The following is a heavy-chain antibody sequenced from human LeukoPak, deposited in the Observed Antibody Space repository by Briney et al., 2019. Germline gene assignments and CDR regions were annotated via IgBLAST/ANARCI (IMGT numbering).Heavy chain of an antibody. CDR1: GGSISSISYY. J-gene: IGHJ6*03. Sequence: SETLSLTCTVSGGSISSISYYWGWIRQPPGKGLEWIGTIYYSGSTYYNPSLKSRVTISVDTSKNQFSLKLSSVTAADTAVYYCARMGGDGYMDVWGEGTTVTVSS. V-gene: IGHV4-39*07. D-gene: IGHD2-21*02. CDR3: ARMGGDGYMDV. CDR2: IYYSGST.